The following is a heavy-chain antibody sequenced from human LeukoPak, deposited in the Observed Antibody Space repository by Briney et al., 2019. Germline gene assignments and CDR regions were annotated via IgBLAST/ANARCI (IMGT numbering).Heavy chain of an antibody. D-gene: IGHD3-16*02. Sequence: GRSLRLSCAASGFTFSAYAMHWVRQAPVKGLEWVAVISYDGTNKYYADSVEGRFTISRDNSKNTLYLQMNSLRADDTAVCYCARDLSKMITFGGVIDPYGMDVWGQGTTVTVSS. CDR2: ISYDGTNK. V-gene: IGHV3-30-3*01. J-gene: IGHJ6*02. CDR3: ARDLSKMITFGGVIDPYGMDV. CDR1: GFTFSAYA.